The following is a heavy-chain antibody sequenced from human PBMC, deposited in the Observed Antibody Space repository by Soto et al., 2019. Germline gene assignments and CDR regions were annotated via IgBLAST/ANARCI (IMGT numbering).Heavy chain of an antibody. V-gene: IGHV1-3*01. CDR3: ASEGDVYNWVYYYCCGMDV. D-gene: IGHD1-1*01. J-gene: IGHJ6*02. CDR2: INACNGNT. Sequence: QVQLVQSGAEVKKPGASVKVSCKASGYTFTSYAMHWVRQAPGQRLEWMGWINACNGNTKYSQKFQGRVTTTRDTSASTAYLELSRLRSEDTAVYYWASEGDVYNWVYYYCCGMDVWGQGATVTVSS. CDR1: GYTFTSYA.